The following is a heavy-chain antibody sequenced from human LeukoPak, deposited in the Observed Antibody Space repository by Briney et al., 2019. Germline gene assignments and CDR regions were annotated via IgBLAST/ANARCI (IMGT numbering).Heavy chain of an antibody. Sequence: PGGSLRLSCAASGFTFSTSVMSWVRQALGKGLEWVSAISANGGSTYYADSVTGRFTISRDNSKNTLYLQTNSLRAEDTALYYCAKLPTGYPNWFDPWGQGTLVTVSS. J-gene: IGHJ5*02. CDR1: GFTFSTSV. V-gene: IGHV3-23*01. CDR3: AKLPTGYPNWFDP. D-gene: IGHD3-9*01. CDR2: ISANGGST.